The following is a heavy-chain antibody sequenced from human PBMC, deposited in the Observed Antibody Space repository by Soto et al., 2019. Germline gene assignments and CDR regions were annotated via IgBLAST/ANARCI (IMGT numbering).Heavy chain of an antibody. Sequence: PGESLKISCQGSGYMFSSYWIDWVRQMPGKGLEWVGIIYPGYSDTIYSPSLQGHVTFSVDKSTSTAYLQWSRLKASDAAMYYCARQGSNGAYFYYGMDVWGQGTTVTVSS. CDR1: GYMFSSYW. D-gene: IGHD2-8*01. J-gene: IGHJ6*02. V-gene: IGHV5-51*01. CDR2: IYPGYSDT. CDR3: ARQGSNGAYFYYGMDV.